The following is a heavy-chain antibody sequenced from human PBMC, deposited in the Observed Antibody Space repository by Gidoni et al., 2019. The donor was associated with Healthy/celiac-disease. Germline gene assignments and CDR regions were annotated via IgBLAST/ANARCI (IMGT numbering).Heavy chain of an antibody. V-gene: IGHV3-23*01. Sequence: EVQLLESGGGLVQPGGSLRLSCAASGFTFISYAMRWVRQAPGKGLEWVSAISGSGGSTYYADSVKGRFTISRDNAKNTLYLQMNSLRAEDTAVYYCAKGLLWFGEFPNLEFDYWGQGTLVTVSS. CDR1: GFTFISYA. D-gene: IGHD3-10*01. CDR2: ISGSGGST. CDR3: AKGLLWFGEFPNLEFDY. J-gene: IGHJ4*02.